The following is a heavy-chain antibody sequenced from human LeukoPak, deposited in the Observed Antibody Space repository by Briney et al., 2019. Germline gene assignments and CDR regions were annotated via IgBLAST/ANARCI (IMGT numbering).Heavy chain of an antibody. J-gene: IGHJ4*02. CDR3: ARGGYYTTSSYDY. CDR2: IHYSGST. V-gene: IGHV4-59*01. D-gene: IGHD1-26*01. CDR1: GGSIRSYY. Sequence: SETLSLTCTVSGGSIRSYYWSWIRQPPGKGLEWIGYIHYSGSTNYNPSLRSRVTISVDTSKNQFSLKLSSVTAADTAVYYCARGGYYTTSSYDYWGQGTLVTVSS.